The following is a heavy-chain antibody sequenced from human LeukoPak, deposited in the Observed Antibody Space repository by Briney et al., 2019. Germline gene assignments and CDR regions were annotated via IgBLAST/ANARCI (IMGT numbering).Heavy chain of an antibody. CDR1: GFTFSSYG. CDR2: INSEGSST. J-gene: IGHJ4*02. V-gene: IGHV3-74*01. Sequence: GSLIPSCAAPGFTFSSYGMHWVRQAPGKGLVWVSRINSEGSSTSYADSVKGRFTISRDNAKNTLYLQMKSVRAEDTAVYYCARAGAFSGVVAASTIDYWGQGTLVTVSS. CDR3: ARAGAFSGVVAASTIDY. D-gene: IGHD2-15*01.